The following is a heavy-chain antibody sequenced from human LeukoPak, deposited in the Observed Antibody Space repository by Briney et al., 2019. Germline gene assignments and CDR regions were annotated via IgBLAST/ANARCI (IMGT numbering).Heavy chain of an antibody. Sequence: GGSLRLSCAASGFTFSSYEMNWVRQAPGKGLVWVSRINSDGSSTSYADSVKGRFTISRDNAKNTLYLQMNSLRAEDTAVYYCALVTAKYYYYYMDVWGKGTTVTVSS. CDR2: INSDGSST. J-gene: IGHJ6*03. CDR3: ALVTAKYYYYYMDV. CDR1: GFTFSSYE. D-gene: IGHD2-21*02. V-gene: IGHV3-74*01.